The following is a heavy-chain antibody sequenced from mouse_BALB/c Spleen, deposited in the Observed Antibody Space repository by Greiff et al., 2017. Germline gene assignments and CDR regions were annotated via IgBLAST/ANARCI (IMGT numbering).Heavy chain of an antibody. CDR1: GYTFTSYW. Sequence: VQLQESGAELAKPGASVKMSCKASGYTFTSYWMHWVKQRPGQGLEWIGYINPSTGYTEYNQKFKDKATLTADKSSSTAYMQLSSLTSEDSAVYFCARSATVVAGDYWGQGTSVTVSS. J-gene: IGHJ4*01. CDR2: INPSTGYT. V-gene: IGHV1-7*01. D-gene: IGHD1-1*01. CDR3: ARSATVVAGDY.